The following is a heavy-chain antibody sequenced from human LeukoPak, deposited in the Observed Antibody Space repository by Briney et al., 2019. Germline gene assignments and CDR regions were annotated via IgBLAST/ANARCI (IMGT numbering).Heavy chain of an antibody. CDR1: GFTFSSQA. J-gene: IGHJ4*02. Sequence: PGGSLRLSCAASGFTFSSQAMSWVRQAPGKGLEWVAGFTGSGGNTFYAESVKGRVTISRDNSENTLYLQMSSLRAEDTAVYYCAKASTVYSYFDCWGQGTLVTVSS. V-gene: IGHV3-23*01. CDR3: AKASTVYSYFDC. D-gene: IGHD3-22*01. CDR2: FTGSGGNT.